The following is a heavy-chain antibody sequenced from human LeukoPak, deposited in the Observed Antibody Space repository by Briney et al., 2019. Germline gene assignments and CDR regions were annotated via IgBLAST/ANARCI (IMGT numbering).Heavy chain of an antibody. CDR2: INHSGST. CDR3: ARGVSSQYYYGMDV. D-gene: IGHD6-13*01. CDR1: GGSFSGYY. Sequence: SETLSLTCAVYGGSFSGYYWSWIRQPPGKGLEWIGEINHSGSTNYNPSLKSRVTISVDTSKNQFSLKLSSVTAADTAVYYCARGVSSQYYYGMDVWGQGTTVTVSS. J-gene: IGHJ6*02. V-gene: IGHV4-34*01.